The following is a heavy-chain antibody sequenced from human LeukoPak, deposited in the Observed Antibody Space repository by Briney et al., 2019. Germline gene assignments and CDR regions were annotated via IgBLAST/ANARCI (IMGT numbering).Heavy chain of an antibody. Sequence: KPSETLSLTCAVYGGSFSGYYWSWIRQPPGKGLEWIGEINHSGSTNYNPSLKSRVTISVDTSKNQFSLKLSSVTAADTAVYYCARVAKSDCRSTSCYTSIPLSAFDYWGRGTLVTVSS. V-gene: IGHV4-34*01. CDR3: ARVAKSDCRSTSCYTSIPLSAFDY. D-gene: IGHD2-2*02. CDR2: INHSGST. CDR1: GGSFSGYY. J-gene: IGHJ4*02.